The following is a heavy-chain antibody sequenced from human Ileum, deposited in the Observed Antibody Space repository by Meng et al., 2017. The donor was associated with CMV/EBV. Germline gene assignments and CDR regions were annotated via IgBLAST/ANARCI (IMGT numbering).Heavy chain of an antibody. V-gene: IGHV4-39*07. D-gene: IGHD3-3*01. CDR2: IFYSGNT. CDR1: GASISVSSYN. Sequence: LTQCSGLALAKHSETVSLMCIGSGASISVSSYNWRCTRQPPGKGLEWIGTIFYSGNTHYTPSLKSLVTISGDTSKNQYSLKLTSVTAADTSVYYCARNFGFYSSQIAYWGQGALVTVSS. J-gene: IGHJ4*02. CDR3: ARNFGFYSSQIAY.